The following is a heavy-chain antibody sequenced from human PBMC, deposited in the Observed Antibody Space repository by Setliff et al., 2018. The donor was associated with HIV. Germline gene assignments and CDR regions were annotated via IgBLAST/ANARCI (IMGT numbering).Heavy chain of an antibody. Sequence: GGSLRLSCAASGFTFSSYAMHWVRQAPGKGLEWVAVISYDGSNKYYADSVKGRFTISRDDSKNTAYLQMSSLKTEDTAVYYCARPQHIYDDSSDDYWGQGTLVTVSS. J-gene: IGHJ4*02. V-gene: IGHV3-30-3*01. CDR1: GFTFSSYA. CDR2: ISYDGSNK. D-gene: IGHD3-22*01. CDR3: ARPQHIYDDSSDDY.